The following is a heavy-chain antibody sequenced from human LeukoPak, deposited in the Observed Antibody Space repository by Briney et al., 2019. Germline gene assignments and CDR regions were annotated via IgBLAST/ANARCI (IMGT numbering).Heavy chain of an antibody. J-gene: IGHJ4*02. D-gene: IGHD1-26*01. V-gene: IGHV3-30*09. CDR1: GFIFSSYT. CDR3: ARDPGVVGAATGRLDY. Sequence: GGSLRLSCAASGFIFSSYTLHWVRQAPGKGLEWVALISHDGSKKYYADSVMGRFAVSRDNSKKTLYLQMNSQRSEDSAICYCARDPGVVGAATGRLDYWGQGTLVTVSS. CDR2: ISHDGSKK.